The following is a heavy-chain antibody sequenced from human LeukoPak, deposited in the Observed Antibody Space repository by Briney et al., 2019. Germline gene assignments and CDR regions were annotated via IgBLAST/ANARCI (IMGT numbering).Heavy chain of an antibody. CDR1: GGSISSSY. CDR2: INHSGST. D-gene: IGHD3-16*01. J-gene: IGHJ4*02. Sequence: SETLSLTCTVSGGSISSSYWSWIRQPPGKGLEWIGEINHSGSTNYNPSLKSRVTISVDTSKNQFSLKLSSVTAADTAVYYCATGRASGAYTHFDYWGQGTLVTVSS. CDR3: ATGRASGAYTHFDY. V-gene: IGHV4-34*01.